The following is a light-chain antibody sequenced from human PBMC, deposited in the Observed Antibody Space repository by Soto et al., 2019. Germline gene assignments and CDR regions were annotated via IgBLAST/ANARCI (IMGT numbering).Light chain of an antibody. V-gene: IGLV6-57*01. J-gene: IGLJ3*02. Sequence: NFMLTQPHSLSESPGKTVTIFCTRSSGSIASNYVQWYQQRPGSSPTTVIYEDNQRPSGVPDRFSGSIDSSSNSASLTISGLKTEDEADYYCQSYDSSNPHWVFGGGTKLTVL. CDR1: SGSIASNY. CDR3: QSYDSSNPHWV. CDR2: EDN.